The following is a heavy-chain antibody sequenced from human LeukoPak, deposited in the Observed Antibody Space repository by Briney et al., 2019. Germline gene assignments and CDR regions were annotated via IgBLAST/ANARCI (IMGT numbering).Heavy chain of an antibody. Sequence: SENLSLTCTVSGGSISSYYWSWIRQPPGKGLEWIGYIYYSGSTNYNPSLKSRVTISVDTSKNQFSLKLSSVTAADTAVYYCAGYDYVWGSYRLDYWGQGTLVTVSS. D-gene: IGHD3-16*02. V-gene: IGHV4-59*01. CDR1: GGSISSYY. J-gene: IGHJ4*02. CDR2: IYYSGST. CDR3: AGYDYVWGSYRLDY.